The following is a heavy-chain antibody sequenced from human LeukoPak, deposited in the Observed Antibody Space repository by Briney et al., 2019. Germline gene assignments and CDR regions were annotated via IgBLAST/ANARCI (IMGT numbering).Heavy chain of an antibody. CDR3: ARAAAGTIYYYYYMDV. Sequence: PGGSLRLSCAASGFTFSSYAMHWVRQAPGKGLEYVSAISSNRGSTYYANSVKGRFTISRDNPKNTLYLQMGSLRAEDMAVYYCARAAAGTIYYYYYMDVWGKGTTVTVSS. CDR1: GFTFSSYA. J-gene: IGHJ6*03. CDR2: ISSNRGST. V-gene: IGHV3-64*01. D-gene: IGHD6-13*01.